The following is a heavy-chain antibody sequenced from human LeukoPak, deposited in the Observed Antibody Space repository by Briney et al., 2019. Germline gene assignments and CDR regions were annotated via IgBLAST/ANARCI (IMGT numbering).Heavy chain of an antibody. J-gene: IGHJ6*03. D-gene: IGHD2-2*01. CDR2: IYYSGST. Sequence: PSETLSLTCTVSGGSISSSSYYWGWIRQPPGKGLEWIGSIYYSGSTYYNPSLKSRVTISVDTSKNQFSLKLSSVTAADTAVYYCARVAYQLLWSPGYYYYYMDVWGKGTTVTVSS. CDR1: GGSISSSSYY. CDR3: ARVAYQLLWSPGYYYYYMDV. V-gene: IGHV4-39*07.